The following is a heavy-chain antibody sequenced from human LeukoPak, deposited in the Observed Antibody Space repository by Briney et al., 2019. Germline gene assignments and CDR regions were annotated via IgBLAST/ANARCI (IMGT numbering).Heavy chain of an antibody. V-gene: IGHV1-69*13. CDR1: GGTFSCYA. Sequence: SVKVSCKASGGTFSCYAISWVRQAPGQGLEWMGGIIPIFGTANYAQKFQGRVTITADESTSTAYMELSSLRSEDTAVYYCARGRTIFGVVTIPDAFDIWGQGTMVTVSS. J-gene: IGHJ3*02. CDR2: IIPIFGTA. D-gene: IGHD3-3*01. CDR3: ARGRTIFGVVTIPDAFDI.